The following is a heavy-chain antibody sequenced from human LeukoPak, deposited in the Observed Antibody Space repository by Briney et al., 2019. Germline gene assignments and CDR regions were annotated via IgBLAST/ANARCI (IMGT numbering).Heavy chain of an antibody. D-gene: IGHD3-10*01. CDR1: GGSISSYY. Sequence: PSETPSLTCTVSGGSISSYYWSWIRQPPGKGLEWIGYIYYSGSTNYNPSLKSRVTISVDTSKNQFSLKLSSVTAADTAVYYCARGRSTGNFDYWGQGTLVTVSS. V-gene: IGHV4-59*01. CDR2: IYYSGST. CDR3: ARGRSTGNFDY. J-gene: IGHJ4*02.